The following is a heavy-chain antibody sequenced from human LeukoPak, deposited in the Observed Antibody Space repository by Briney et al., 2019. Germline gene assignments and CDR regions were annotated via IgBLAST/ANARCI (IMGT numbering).Heavy chain of an antibody. CDR2: IYPGDSDT. CDR1: GYSFTTYW. J-gene: IGHJ4*02. D-gene: IGHD3-22*01. Sequence: GESLKISCKASGYSFTTYWIAWVRQKPGKGLECMGVIYPGDSDTRYSPSFQGQVTISADKSISTAYLQWNSLRASDTAMYYCARLTYYDNSGYLWGQGTLVTVSS. V-gene: IGHV5-51*01. CDR3: ARLTYYDNSGYL.